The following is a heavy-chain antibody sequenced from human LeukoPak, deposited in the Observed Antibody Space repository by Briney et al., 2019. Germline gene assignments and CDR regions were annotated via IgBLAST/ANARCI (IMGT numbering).Heavy chain of an antibody. V-gene: IGHV1-46*01. D-gene: IGHD3-22*01. J-gene: IGHJ2*01. CDR2: INPSDGSA. CDR1: GYTFTSNY. Sequence: GASVKVSCKASGYTFTSNYMHWVRQAPGQGLEWMGIINPSDGSANSAQKFQGRVTMTRDTSTSTVYMELSSLRSEDTAVYYCARDRGKVVIATYWYCDLWGRGTLVTVSS. CDR3: ARDRGKVVIATYWYCDL.